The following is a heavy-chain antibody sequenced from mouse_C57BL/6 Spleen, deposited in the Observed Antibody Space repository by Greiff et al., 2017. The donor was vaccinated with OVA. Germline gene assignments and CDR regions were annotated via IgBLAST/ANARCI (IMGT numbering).Heavy chain of an antibody. CDR1: GFTFSDYG. J-gene: IGHJ4*01. V-gene: IGHV5-17*01. CDR2: ISSGSSTI. CDR3: ARRERGDYAMDY. Sequence: EVKLVESGGGLVKPGGSLKLSCAASGFTFSDYGMHWVRQAPEKGLEWVAYISSGSSTIYYADTVKGRFTISRDNAKNTLFLQMTSLRSEDTAMYYCARRERGDYAMDYWGQGTSVTVSS.